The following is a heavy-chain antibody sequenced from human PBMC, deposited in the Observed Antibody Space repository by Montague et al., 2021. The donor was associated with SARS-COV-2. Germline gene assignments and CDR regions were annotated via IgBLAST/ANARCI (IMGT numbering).Heavy chain of an antibody. V-gene: IGHV4-61*01. CDR2: IYYNGST. Sequence: SETLSLTCTVSAGSINSDNSYWSWIREPPGQGLEWIGSIYYNGSTNYNPSLKSRVTISVDTPKNQFSLMLISATAADTAVFYCASQRRDLTGYYDSFDHWGQGTLVTVSS. D-gene: IGHD3-9*01. CDR3: ASQRRDLTGYYDSFDH. CDR1: AGSINSDNSY. J-gene: IGHJ4*02.